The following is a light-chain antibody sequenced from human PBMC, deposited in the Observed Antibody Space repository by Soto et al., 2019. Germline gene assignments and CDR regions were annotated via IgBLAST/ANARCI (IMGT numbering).Light chain of an antibody. J-gene: IGKJ1*01. V-gene: IGKV1-5*03. CDR2: KAS. CDR1: QSISSW. CDR3: QQYNSYSPT. Sequence: DLPMTQSPSTLSASVGDRVTITCRASQSISSWLAWYQQKPGKAPKLLIYKASSLESGVPSRFSGSGSGTEFTLTISSLQSDDFATYYCQQYNSYSPTFGQGTKVEIK.